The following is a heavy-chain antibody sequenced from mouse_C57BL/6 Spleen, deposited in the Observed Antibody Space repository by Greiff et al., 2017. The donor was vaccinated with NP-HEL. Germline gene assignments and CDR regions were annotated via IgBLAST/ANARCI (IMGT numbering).Heavy chain of an antibody. J-gene: IGHJ4*01. D-gene: IGHD1-1*01. Sequence: EVQLQESGPELVKPGASVKISCKASGYSFTDYNMNWVKQSNGKSLEWIGVINPNYGTTSYNQKFKGKATLTVDKSSSTAYMQLNSLTSEDSAVYYFASDGNYYGSSNHAMDYWGQGTSVTVSS. CDR2: INPNYGTT. CDR3: ASDGNYYGSSNHAMDY. CDR1: GYSFTDYN. V-gene: IGHV1-39*01.